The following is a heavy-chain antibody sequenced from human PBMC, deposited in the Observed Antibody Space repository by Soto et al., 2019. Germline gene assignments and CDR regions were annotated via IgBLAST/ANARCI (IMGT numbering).Heavy chain of an antibody. D-gene: IGHD5-12*01. V-gene: IGHV2-5*02. J-gene: IGHJ4*02. CDR1: GFSLRTRGVA. Sequence: QITLKESGPTLVQPPQTLTLTCTFSGFSLRTRGVAVGWFRQPPGKALEWLALIYCDEDKWYSPSLKSRLTIADYTSKNQVVLTMTNVDPVDTATYYFAHRPRGYAYYFDYWGQGILVTVSS. CDR2: IYCDEDK. CDR3: AHRPRGYAYYFDY.